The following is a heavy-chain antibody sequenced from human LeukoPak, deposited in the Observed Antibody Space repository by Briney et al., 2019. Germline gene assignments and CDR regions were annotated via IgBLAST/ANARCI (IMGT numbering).Heavy chain of an antibody. V-gene: IGHV4-4*07. CDR1: GGSISSYY. J-gene: IGHJ6*02. CDR2: IYTSGST. Sequence: PSETLSLTCTVSGGSISSYYWSWIRQAAGKGLEWIGRIYTSGSTNYNPSLKSRVTMSVDTSKNQYSMKLSSVTAADTAVYYCARETRAARPSYYYYYGMDVWGQGTTVTVSS. CDR3: ARETRAARPSYYYYYGMDV. D-gene: IGHD6-6*01.